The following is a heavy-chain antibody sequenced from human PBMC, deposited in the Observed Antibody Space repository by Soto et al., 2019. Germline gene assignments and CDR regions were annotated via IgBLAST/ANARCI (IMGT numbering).Heavy chain of an antibody. CDR2: INSDGSST. CDR1: GFTFSSYW. Sequence: GGSLRLSCAASGFTFSSYWMHWVRQAPGKGLVWVSRINSDGSSTHYADSVKGRFTISRDNAKNTLYLQMNSLRADDTAVYYCSHGYYQYFDSWGQGTLVTVSS. D-gene: IGHD3-22*01. J-gene: IGHJ4*02. V-gene: IGHV3-74*01. CDR3: SHGYYQYFDS.